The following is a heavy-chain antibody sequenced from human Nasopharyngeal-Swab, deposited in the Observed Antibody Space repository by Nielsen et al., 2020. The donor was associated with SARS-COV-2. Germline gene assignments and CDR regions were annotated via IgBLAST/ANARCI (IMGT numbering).Heavy chain of an antibody. Sequence: GESLKISCAASGFTFSSYAMHWVRQAPGKGLEWVSGISGSGESTHYADSVKGRFTISRDNSKNTLYLQMNSLRAEDTAVYYCVKGPPAVIHYFDYWGQGTLVTVSS. D-gene: IGHD2-21*01. V-gene: IGHV3-23*01. CDR3: VKGPPAVIHYFDY. J-gene: IGHJ4*02. CDR1: GFTFSSYA. CDR2: ISGSGEST.